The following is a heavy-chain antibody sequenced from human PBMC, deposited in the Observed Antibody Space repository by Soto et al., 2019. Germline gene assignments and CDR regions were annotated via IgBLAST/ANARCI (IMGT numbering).Heavy chain of an antibody. CDR3: ARRGAGYNYDY. CDR1: GYSFPGFW. D-gene: IGHD5-12*01. J-gene: IGHJ4*02. V-gene: IGHV5-51*01. Sequence: PGESLKISCGASGYSFPGFWIGWVRQMPGKGLEWMGIIFPADSDTRYSPSFQGQFTISVDKSISTAYLQWSSLKASDTAMYYCARRGAGYNYDYWGQGTLVTVSS. CDR2: IFPADSDT.